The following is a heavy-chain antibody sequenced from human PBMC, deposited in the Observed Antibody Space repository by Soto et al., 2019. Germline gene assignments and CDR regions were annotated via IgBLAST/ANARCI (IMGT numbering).Heavy chain of an antibody. CDR3: ARDRLRFSCGNMDV. CDR2: ISFDGNNK. V-gene: IGHV3-30-3*01. J-gene: IGHJ6*02. CDR1: GFTFGIYA. Sequence: QVQLVESGGGVVQPGRSLRLSCAASGFTFGIYAMHWVRQAPGKGLEWVAVISFDGNNKDYADSQKGQFTISRDNSKNTLDLHIDSLRPEDTAVYYCARDRLRFSCGNMDVWGQGTTVTVSS. D-gene: IGHD2-21*02.